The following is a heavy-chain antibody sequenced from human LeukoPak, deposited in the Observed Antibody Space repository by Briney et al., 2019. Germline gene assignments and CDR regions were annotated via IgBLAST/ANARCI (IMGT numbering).Heavy chain of an antibody. CDR1: GFTFSSYA. J-gene: IGHJ4*02. V-gene: IGHV3-23*01. D-gene: IGHD3-9*01. Sequence: GGSLRLSCAASGFTFSSYAMSWVRQAPGKGLEWVSAISGSGGSTYYADSVKGRFTISRDNSKNTLYLQMNSLRAEDTAVYYCANPTQGPYYDILTGYYPSPLDYWGQGTLVTVSS. CDR2: ISGSGGST. CDR3: ANPTQGPYYDILTGYYPSPLDY.